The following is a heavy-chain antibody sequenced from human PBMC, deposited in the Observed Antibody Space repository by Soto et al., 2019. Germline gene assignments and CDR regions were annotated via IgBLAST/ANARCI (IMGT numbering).Heavy chain of an antibody. Sequence: PSETLSLTCAVYGGSFSGYYWSWIRQPPGKGLEWIGEINHSGSTNYNPSLKSRVTISVDTSKNQFSLKLSSVTAADTAVYYCARVGYYGSGSYYYYYYYGMDVWGQGTTVTVSS. CDR1: GGSFSGYY. J-gene: IGHJ6*02. CDR2: INHSGST. D-gene: IGHD3-10*01. CDR3: ARVGYYGSGSYYYYYYYGMDV. V-gene: IGHV4-34*01.